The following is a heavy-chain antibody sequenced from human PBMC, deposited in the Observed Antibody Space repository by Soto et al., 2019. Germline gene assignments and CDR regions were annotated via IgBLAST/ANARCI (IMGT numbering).Heavy chain of an antibody. V-gene: IGHV3-7*01. J-gene: IGHJ6*04. CDR1: GFTFSSYW. Sequence: PWGALRLSCAAPGFTFSSYWMSWVRQAPGKGLEWVANIKQDGSEKYYVDSVKGRFTISRDNAKNSLYLQVNSLRAEDTAVFYCARERHYYGSGNSLDVWGKGTTVTVSS. D-gene: IGHD3-10*01. CDR3: ARERHYYGSGNSLDV. CDR2: IKQDGSEK.